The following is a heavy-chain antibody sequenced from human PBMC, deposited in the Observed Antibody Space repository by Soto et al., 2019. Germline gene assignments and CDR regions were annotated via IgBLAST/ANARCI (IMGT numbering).Heavy chain of an antibody. CDR1: GFTFSSYG. V-gene: IGHV3-33*01. J-gene: IGHJ6*02. CDR3: SRDVFTIFGVVIADYYYYGMDV. CDR2: IWYDGSNK. Sequence: GGSLRLSCAASGFTFSSYGMHWVRQAPGKGLEWVAVIWYDGSNKYYADSVKGRFTISRDNSKNTLYLQMNSLRAEDTAVYYCSRDVFTIFGVVIADYYYYGMDVWGQGTTVTVSS. D-gene: IGHD3-3*01.